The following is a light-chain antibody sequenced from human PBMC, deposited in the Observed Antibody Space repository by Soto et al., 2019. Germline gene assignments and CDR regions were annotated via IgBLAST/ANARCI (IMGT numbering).Light chain of an antibody. CDR2: GAS. CDR1: QTLTKNY. V-gene: IGKV3-20*01. CDR3: QQYGSSLMYT. Sequence: EIVLTQSPGTLSLSPGEGATLSCRASQTLTKNYLAWYQQKPGQAPRLLIYGASSRATGIPDRFSGSGSGTDFTLTISRLETEDFAVYYCQQYGSSLMYTFGQGTKLEIK. J-gene: IGKJ2*01.